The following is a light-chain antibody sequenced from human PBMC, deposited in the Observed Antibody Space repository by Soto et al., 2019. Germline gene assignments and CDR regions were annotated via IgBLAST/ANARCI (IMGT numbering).Light chain of an antibody. CDR1: SRDVGGYKF. Sequence: QSVLTKLASVSGSPGGSTTISCTGTSRDVGGYKFVSWYQQHPGKAPKLMIYEVTNRPSGVSNRFSGSKSGNTASLTISGLQTEDEADYCWTSYTSIIAYGFGTGTKVTV. J-gene: IGLJ1*01. V-gene: IGLV2-14*01. CDR2: EVT. CDR3: TSYTSIIAYG.